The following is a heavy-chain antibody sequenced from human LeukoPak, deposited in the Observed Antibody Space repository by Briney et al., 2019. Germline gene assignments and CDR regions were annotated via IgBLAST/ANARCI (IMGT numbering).Heavy chain of an antibody. CDR3: ARHIGGGIEDMDV. Sequence: SETLSLTCTVSGGSIGTYYWSWIRQSPGKGLEWIGYIYVTGTRYNPYLQSRVTISVDRSRNQFFLKMSSVTAADTAVYYCARHIGGGIEDMDVWGKGTRSSSP. D-gene: IGHD3-16*02. J-gene: IGHJ6*03. CDR1: GGSIGTYY. V-gene: IGHV4-59*08. CDR2: IYVTGT.